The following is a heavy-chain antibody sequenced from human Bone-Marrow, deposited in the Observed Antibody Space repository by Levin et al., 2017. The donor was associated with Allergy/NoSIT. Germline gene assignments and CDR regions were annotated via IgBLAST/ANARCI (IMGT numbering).Heavy chain of an antibody. CDR2: IYFTGAT. CDR1: GGSISTGSYY. D-gene: IGHD6-13*01. V-gene: IGHV4-39*02. Sequence: SETLSLTCSVSGGSISTGSYYWGWIHQPPGKGLEWIGHIYFTGATYSNPSLKSRITISVDTFNNHFSLDLTSVTAADTAVYYCVRCVNAAGWVWFDPWGQGTLVTVSS. CDR3: VRCVNAAGWVWFDP. J-gene: IGHJ5*02.